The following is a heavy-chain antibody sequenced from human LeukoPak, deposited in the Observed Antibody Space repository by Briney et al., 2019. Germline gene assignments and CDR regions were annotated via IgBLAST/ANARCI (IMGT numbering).Heavy chain of an antibody. D-gene: IGHD5-12*01. CDR2: INSDGSRT. CDR3: ARAFSGYGPLDY. J-gene: IGHJ4*02. Sequence: GGSLRLSCAASGFTFSSYWMHWVRQAPGKGLVWVSRINSDGSRTSYADSVKGRFTISRDNAKNTLYLQMNSLRAEDTAVYYCARAFSGYGPLDYWGQGTLVTVSS. CDR1: GFTFSSYW. V-gene: IGHV3-74*01.